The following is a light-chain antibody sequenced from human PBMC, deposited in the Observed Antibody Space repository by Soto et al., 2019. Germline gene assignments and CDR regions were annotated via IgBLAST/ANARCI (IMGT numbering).Light chain of an antibody. Sequence: PGERATLSCRASQSVSSYFAWYQQKPGQAPRLLIYDASTRAAGIPARFSGSGSGTDFTLTISSLEPEDFAVYYCQQRSDWPLTSGGGTKVEIK. V-gene: IGKV3-11*01. CDR2: DAS. CDR1: QSVSSY. CDR3: QQRSDWPLT. J-gene: IGKJ4*01.